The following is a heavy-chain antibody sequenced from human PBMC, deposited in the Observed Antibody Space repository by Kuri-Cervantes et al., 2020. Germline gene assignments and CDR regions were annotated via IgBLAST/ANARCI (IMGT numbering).Heavy chain of an antibody. CDR3: ASNWDRFDY. CDR1: GFTFNDYA. CDR2: ISWNSGSI. V-gene: IGHV3-9*01. Sequence: SLKISCAASGFTFNDYAMHWVRQAPGKGLEWVSGISWNSGSIGYADSVKGRFTISRDNAKNSLYLQMNSLRAEDTAVYYCASNWDRFDYWGQGTLVTVSS. D-gene: IGHD7-27*01. J-gene: IGHJ4*02.